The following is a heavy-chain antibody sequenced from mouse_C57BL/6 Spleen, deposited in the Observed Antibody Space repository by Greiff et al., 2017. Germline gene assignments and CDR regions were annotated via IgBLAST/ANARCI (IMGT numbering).Heavy chain of an antibody. Sequence: EVQGVESGGGLVKPGGSLKLSCAASGFTFSSYAMSWVRQTPEKRLEWVATISDGGSYTYYPDNVKGRFTISRDNAKNNLYLQMSHLKSEDTAMYYCARGGGSHFDYWCQGTTLTVSS. CDR2: ISDGGSYT. V-gene: IGHV5-4*01. CDR1: GFTFSSYA. CDR3: ARGGGSHFDY. J-gene: IGHJ2*01. D-gene: IGHD1-1*02.